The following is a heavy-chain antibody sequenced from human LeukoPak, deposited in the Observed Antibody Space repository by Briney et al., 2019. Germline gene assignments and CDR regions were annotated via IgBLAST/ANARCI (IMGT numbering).Heavy chain of an antibody. CDR1: GFPFSSYA. D-gene: IGHD2-15*01. Sequence: GSLQLSCFASGFPFSSYAMQWVRQAPGKGLEYVSAISSNGGSTYYADSVKGRFTISRDNSKNTLYLQMSSLRAEDTAVYYCVRFSLVGSCSDYWGQGTLVTVSS. J-gene: IGHJ4*02. CDR3: VRFSLVGSCSDY. V-gene: IGHV3-64D*06. CDR2: ISSNGGST.